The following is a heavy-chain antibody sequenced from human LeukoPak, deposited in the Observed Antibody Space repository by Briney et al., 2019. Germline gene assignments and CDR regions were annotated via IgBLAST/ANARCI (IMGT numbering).Heavy chain of an antibody. CDR3: ARGDILTGYYIYYYYYYMDV. Sequence: ASVKVSCKASGGTFSSYAISWVRQAPGQGLEWMGWINPNSGGTNYAQKFQGRVTMTRDTSISTAYMELSRLRSDDTAVYYCARGDILTGYYIYYYYYYMDVWGKGTTVTVSS. D-gene: IGHD3-9*01. V-gene: IGHV1-2*02. CDR2: INPNSGGT. J-gene: IGHJ6*03. CDR1: GGTFSSYA.